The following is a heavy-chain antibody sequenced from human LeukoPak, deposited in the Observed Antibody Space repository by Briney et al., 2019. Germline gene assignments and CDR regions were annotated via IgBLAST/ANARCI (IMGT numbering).Heavy chain of an antibody. CDR3: PTEAAGISDY. J-gene: IGHJ4*02. Sequence: EGSLRLSCAASGFTFSNACMGWVRQAPGKGLEWVGRIKSKTDGGTTDYAALVKDTFTISSDDSKNTLYLQMNSLKTEDTALYYCPTEAAGISDYWGQGTLVTVSS. D-gene: IGHD6-13*01. V-gene: IGHV3-15*01. CDR2: IKSKTDGGTT. CDR1: GFTFSNAC.